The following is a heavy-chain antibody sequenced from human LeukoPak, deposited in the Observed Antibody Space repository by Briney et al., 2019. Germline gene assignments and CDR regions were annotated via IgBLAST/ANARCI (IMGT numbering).Heavy chain of an antibody. Sequence: GSLRLSCAASGFTFSNYAMSWVRQAPGKGLEWVSGISGSGGSASYADSVRGRFTISRDNAKDTLYVQMNSLRAEDTAIYYCAKLRIAFGGLIRDAFDIWGQGTMVSVSS. V-gene: IGHV3-23*01. CDR1: GFTFSNYA. D-gene: IGHD3-16*01. J-gene: IGHJ3*02. CDR3: AKLRIAFGGLIRDAFDI. CDR2: ISGSGGSA.